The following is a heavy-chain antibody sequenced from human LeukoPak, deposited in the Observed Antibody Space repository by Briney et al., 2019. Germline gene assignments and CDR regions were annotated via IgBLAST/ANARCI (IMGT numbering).Heavy chain of an antibody. D-gene: IGHD3-10*01. CDR3: AKDHELPGWFDP. CDR1: GFIFNNYG. J-gene: IGHJ5*02. V-gene: IGHV3-23*01. CDR2: IRGNADTT. Sequence: PGGSLRLSCAASGFIFNNYGMSWVRQAPGKGLEWVSAIRGNADTTYYADSVKGRFTISRDNSKNTLYLQMNSLRAEDTAVYYCAKDHELPGWFDPWGQGTLVTVSS.